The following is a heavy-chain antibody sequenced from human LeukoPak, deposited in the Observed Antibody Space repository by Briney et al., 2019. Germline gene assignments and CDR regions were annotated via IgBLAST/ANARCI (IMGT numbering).Heavy chain of an antibody. CDR3: ARESLDFWSGYPSYMDV. J-gene: IGHJ6*03. Sequence: ASVKVSCKASGYTFTSYDINWVRQATGQGLEWMGWMNPNSGNTGYAQKFQGGVTITRNTSISTAYMELSSLRSEDTAVYYCARESLDFWSGYPSYMDVWGKGTTVTVSS. CDR1: GYTFTSYD. D-gene: IGHD3-3*01. V-gene: IGHV1-8*03. CDR2: MNPNSGNT.